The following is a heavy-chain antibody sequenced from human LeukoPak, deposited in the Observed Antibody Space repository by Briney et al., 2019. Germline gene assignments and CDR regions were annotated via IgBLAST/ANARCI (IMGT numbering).Heavy chain of an antibody. D-gene: IGHD3-16*01. J-gene: IGHJ4*02. Sequence: ASVKVSCKASGGTFSSYAISWVRQAPGQGLEWMGRIIPILGIANYAQKFQGRVTITADKSTSTAYMELSSLRSQDTAMYYCAACVGGSDNYFDHWGQGTLITVSS. V-gene: IGHV1-69*04. CDR3: AACVGGSDNYFDH. CDR1: GGTFSSYA. CDR2: IIPILGIA.